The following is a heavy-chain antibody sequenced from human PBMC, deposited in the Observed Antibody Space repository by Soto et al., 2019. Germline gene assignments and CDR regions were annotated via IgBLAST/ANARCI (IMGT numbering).Heavy chain of an antibody. CDR2: ISGSGGST. D-gene: IGHD2-2*02. V-gene: IGHV3-23*01. CDR3: AKEIPDLDY. J-gene: IGHJ4*02. CDR1: GFTFTSYA. Sequence: EVQLLESGGGLVQPGGSLRLSCAASGFTFTSYAMSWVRQAPGKGLEWVSAISGSGGSTKYSDSVKGRFTISRDNSKNTLYLQMNSLRVDDTALYYCAKEIPDLDYWGQGTLVTVSS.